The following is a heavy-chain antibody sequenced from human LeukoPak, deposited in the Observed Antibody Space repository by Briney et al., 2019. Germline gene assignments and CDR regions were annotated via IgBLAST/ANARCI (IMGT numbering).Heavy chain of an antibody. CDR1: GYTFTSYG. D-gene: IGHD6-19*01. CDR2: ISAYNGNT. J-gene: IGHJ4*01. CDR3: ARVRSSGRERDYFDY. Sequence: ASVTVSCKASGYTFTSYGISWVRQAPGQGLEWMGWISAYNGNTNYAQKLQGRVTMTTDTSTSTAYMELRSLRSDDTAVYYCARVRSSGRERDYFDYWGQGTLVTVSS. V-gene: IGHV1-18*01.